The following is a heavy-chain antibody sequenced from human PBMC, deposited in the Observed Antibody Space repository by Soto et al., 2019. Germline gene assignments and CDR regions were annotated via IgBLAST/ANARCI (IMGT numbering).Heavy chain of an antibody. CDR1: GFTFSSYA. Sequence: QVQLVESGGGVVQPGRSLRLSCAASGFTFSSYAMHWVRQAPGKGLEWVAVISYDGSNKYYADSVKGRFTISRDNSKNTLYLQMNSLRAEDTAVYYCARDRRKSSRDPFDYWGQGTLVTVSS. D-gene: IGHD6-13*01. J-gene: IGHJ4*02. CDR3: ARDRRKSSRDPFDY. V-gene: IGHV3-30-3*01. CDR2: ISYDGSNK.